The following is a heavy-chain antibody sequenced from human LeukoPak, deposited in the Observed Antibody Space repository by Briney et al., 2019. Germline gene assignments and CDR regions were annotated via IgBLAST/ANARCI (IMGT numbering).Heavy chain of an antibody. J-gene: IGHJ6*03. CDR3: ARASRVVVLHMDV. D-gene: IGHD2-2*01. CDR2: ISSSGSTI. Sequence: GGSLRLSCAASGFTFSDYYMSWIRQAPGKGLEWVSYISSSGSTIYYADSVKGRFTISRGNAKNSLCLQMNSLRAEDTAVYYCARASRVVVLHMDVWGKGTTVTISS. V-gene: IGHV3-11*01. CDR1: GFTFSDYY.